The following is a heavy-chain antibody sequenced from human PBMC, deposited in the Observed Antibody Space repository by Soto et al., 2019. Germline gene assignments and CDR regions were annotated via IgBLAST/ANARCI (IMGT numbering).Heavy chain of an antibody. J-gene: IGHJ4*02. Sequence: ETLSLTCTVSGGSISSYYWSWIRQPPGKGLEWIGYIYYSGSTNYNPSLKSRVTISVDTSKNQFSLKLSSVTAADTAVYYCARGYSSSWHYFDYWGQGTLVTVSS. CDR2: IYYSGST. D-gene: IGHD6-13*01. CDR1: GGSISSYY. V-gene: IGHV4-59*01. CDR3: ARGYSSSWHYFDY.